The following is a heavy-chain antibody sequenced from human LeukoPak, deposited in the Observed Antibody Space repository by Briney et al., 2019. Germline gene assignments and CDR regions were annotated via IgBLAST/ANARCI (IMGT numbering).Heavy chain of an antibody. CDR1: GGFISSYY. CDR2: IYYSGST. V-gene: IGHV4-59*01. J-gene: IGHJ4*02. D-gene: IGHD3-22*01. CDR3: ARDPISGYLDY. Sequence: SETLSLTCTVSGGFISSYYWSWIRQPAGKGLEWIGYIYYSGSTNYNPSLKSRVTISVDTSKNQFSLKLSSVTAADTVVYYCARDPISGYLDYWGQGTLVTVSS.